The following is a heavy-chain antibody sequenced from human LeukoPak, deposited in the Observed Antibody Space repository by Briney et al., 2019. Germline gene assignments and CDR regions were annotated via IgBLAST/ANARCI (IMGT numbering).Heavy chain of an antibody. D-gene: IGHD6-13*01. Sequence: SETLSLTCTVSGGSIRSQYWSWIRQPAGRGLEWLGRIYASGSTNYSPSLKSRVTMSLDTSKNQFSLKLFSVTAANTAVYFCARDVSSWPFFDSWGQGTQVTVSS. CDR3: ARDVSSWPFFDS. V-gene: IGHV4-4*07. J-gene: IGHJ4*02. CDR2: IYASGST. CDR1: GGSIRSQY.